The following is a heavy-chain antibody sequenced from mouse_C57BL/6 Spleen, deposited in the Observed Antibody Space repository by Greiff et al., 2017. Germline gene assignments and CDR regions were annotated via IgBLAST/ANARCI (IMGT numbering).Heavy chain of an antibody. Sequence: ESGPGLVKPSQSLSLTCSVTGYSITSGYYWNWIRQFPGNKLEWMGYISYDGSNNSNPSLKSRISITRDTSKNQFFLKLNSVTTEDTATYYCAGDDYDVAYWGQGTLVTVSA. CDR2: ISYDGSN. V-gene: IGHV3-6*01. CDR1: GYSITSGYY. CDR3: AGDDYDVAY. D-gene: IGHD2-4*01. J-gene: IGHJ3*01.